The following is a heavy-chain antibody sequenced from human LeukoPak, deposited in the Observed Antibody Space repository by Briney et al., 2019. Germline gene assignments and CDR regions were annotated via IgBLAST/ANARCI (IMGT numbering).Heavy chain of an antibody. CDR1: GFTFSSYG. CDR2: IRYDGSNK. J-gene: IGHJ4*02. V-gene: IGHV3-30*02. D-gene: IGHD5-12*01. CDR3: AKDRRKVATAYYFDC. Sequence: PGGSLRLSCAASGFTFSSYGMHWVRQAPGKGLEWVAFIRYDGSNKYYADSVKGRFTISRGNSKNTLYLQMNSLRAEDTAVYYCAKDRRKVATAYYFDCWGQGTLVTVSS.